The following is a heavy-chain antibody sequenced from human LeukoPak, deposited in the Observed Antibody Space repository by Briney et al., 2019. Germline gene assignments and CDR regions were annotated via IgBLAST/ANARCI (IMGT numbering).Heavy chain of an antibody. J-gene: IGHJ4*02. Sequence: GGSLTLSCAASGFTFSSYSMNWVRQAPGKGLECVSYISSSSSTIYYADSVKGRFTISRDNAKNSVYLQMTSLRAEDTAVYYCARGRYYGDGDYFDYWGQGTLVTVSS. CDR2: ISSSSSTI. CDR3: ARGRYYGDGDYFDY. D-gene: IGHD1-26*01. V-gene: IGHV3-48*01. CDR1: GFTFSSYS.